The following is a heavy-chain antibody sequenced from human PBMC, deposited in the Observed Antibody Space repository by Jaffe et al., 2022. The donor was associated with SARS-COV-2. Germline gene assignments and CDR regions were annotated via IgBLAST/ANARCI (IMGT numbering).Heavy chain of an antibody. CDR2: ISSGSGTI. V-gene: IGHV3-48*01. Sequence: EVQLVESGGGLVQPGGSLRLSCAASGFTFSSHSMNWIRQAPGKGLEWVSYISSGSGTIYYADSVKGRFTISRDNAKNSLYLQMTSLRAEDTALYYCARGPLTAVTTFDYWGQGTLVTVSS. CDR1: GFTFSSHS. CDR3: ARGPLTAVTTFDY. D-gene: IGHD4-17*01. J-gene: IGHJ4*02.